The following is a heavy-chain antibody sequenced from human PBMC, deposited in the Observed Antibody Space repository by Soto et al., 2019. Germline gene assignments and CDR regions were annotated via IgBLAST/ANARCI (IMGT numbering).Heavy chain of an antibody. J-gene: IGHJ6*04. CDR2: IYYSGST. CDR1: GGSISSGGYY. D-gene: IGHD2-2*01. Sequence: QVQLQESDPGLVKPSQTLSLTCTVSGGSISSGGYYWSWIRQHPGKGLEWIGYIYYSGSTYYNPSLKSRVTISVDTSKNQFSLKLSSVTAADTAVYYCARDWVGYCSSTSCYRDGLPVWGKGTTVTVSS. V-gene: IGHV4-31*03. CDR3: ARDWVGYCSSTSCYRDGLPV.